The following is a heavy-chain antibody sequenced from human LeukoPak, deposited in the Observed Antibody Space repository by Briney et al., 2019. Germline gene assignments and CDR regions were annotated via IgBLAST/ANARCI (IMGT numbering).Heavy chain of an antibody. CDR1: GGSISYYY. D-gene: IGHD4-17*01. J-gene: IGHJ6*02. Sequence: SETLSLTCTVSGGSISYYYWSWIRQSPGKGLEWIGYIYYSGTTSYNPSLKSRVTISVDTSKNQFSLQLRSVTAADTAVYYCAREDPQTTVPEGMDVWGQGTTVTVSS. V-gene: IGHV4-59*01. CDR3: AREDPQTTVPEGMDV. CDR2: IYYSGTT.